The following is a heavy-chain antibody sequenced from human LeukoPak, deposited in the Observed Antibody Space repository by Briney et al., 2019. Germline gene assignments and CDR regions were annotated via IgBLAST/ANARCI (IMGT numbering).Heavy chain of an antibody. J-gene: IGHJ4*02. V-gene: IGHV3-23*01. D-gene: IGHD6-6*01. CDR1: GFTFSTYG. CDR3: AKRVPYSSSTVYFDS. CDR2: ISDDGKST. Sequence: GGSLRLSCAASGFTFSTYGMNWVRQSPGKGLEWVSSISDDGKSTYYTDSVKGRFTISRDNSKNTLYLQMNSLRAEDTAVYYCAKRVPYSSSTVYFDSWGQGTLAVVSS.